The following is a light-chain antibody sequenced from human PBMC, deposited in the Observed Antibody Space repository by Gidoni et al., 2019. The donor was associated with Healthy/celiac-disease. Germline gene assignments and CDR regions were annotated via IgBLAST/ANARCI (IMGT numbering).Light chain of an antibody. CDR3: QQSYSTLVT. CDR1: QSISSY. Sequence: IQMTQSPSSLSASVGDRVTITCRASQSISSYLNWYQQKPGKAPKLLIYAASSWQSGIPARFSGSGSGTDFTLTISSLQPEDFATYYCQQSYSTLVTFGQGTKVEIK. CDR2: AAS. J-gene: IGKJ1*01. V-gene: IGKV1-39*01.